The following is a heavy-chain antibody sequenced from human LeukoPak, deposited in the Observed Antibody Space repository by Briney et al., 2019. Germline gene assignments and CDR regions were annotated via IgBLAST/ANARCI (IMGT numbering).Heavy chain of an antibody. D-gene: IGHD1-7*01. V-gene: IGHV3-48*02. Sequence: GGSLRLSCAASGFTFSSYSMNWVRQAPGKGLECVSHVSVSGSITFYANSVKGRFTISRDNAKNSLYLQMSSLRDEDTAVYYCARGPMTGTTSYTDVWGKGTTVTVSS. CDR2: VSVSGSIT. CDR1: GFTFSSYS. J-gene: IGHJ6*03. CDR3: ARGPMTGTTSYTDV.